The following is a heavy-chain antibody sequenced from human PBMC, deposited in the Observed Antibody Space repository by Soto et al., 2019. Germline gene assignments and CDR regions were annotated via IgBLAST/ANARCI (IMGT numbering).Heavy chain of an antibody. V-gene: IGHV3-33*08. Sequence: GGSLRLSCAASGFTFSSYGMHWVRQAPGKGLEWVAVIWYDGSNKYYADSVKGRFTISRDNSKNTLYLQMNSLRAEDTAVYYAIAAAGINFDYWGQGTLVTVSS. CDR3: IAAAGINFDY. CDR1: GFTFSSYG. D-gene: IGHD6-13*01. CDR2: IWYDGSNK. J-gene: IGHJ4*02.